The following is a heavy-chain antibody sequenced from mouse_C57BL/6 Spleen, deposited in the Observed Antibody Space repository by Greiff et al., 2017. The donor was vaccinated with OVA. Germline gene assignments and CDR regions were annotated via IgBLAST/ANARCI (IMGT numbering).Heavy chain of an antibody. Sequence: VQLQQSGPELVKPGASVKISCKASGYAFSSSWMNWVKQRPGKGLEWIGRIYPGDGDTNYNGKFKGKATLTADKSSSTAYMQLSSLTSEDSAVYFCAREEDYYGTVSYAMDYWGQGTSVTVSS. D-gene: IGHD1-1*01. CDR2: IYPGDGDT. CDR1: GYAFSSSW. V-gene: IGHV1-82*01. CDR3: AREEDYYGTVSYAMDY. J-gene: IGHJ4*01.